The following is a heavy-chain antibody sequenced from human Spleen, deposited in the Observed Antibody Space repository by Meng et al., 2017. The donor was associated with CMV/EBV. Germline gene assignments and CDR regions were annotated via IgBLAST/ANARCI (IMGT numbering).Heavy chain of an antibody. V-gene: IGHV1-69*04. D-gene: IGHD3-10*01. Sequence: SVKVSCKASGGTFSSYTISWVRQAPGQGLEWMGRIIPILGIANYAQKFQGRVTITADKSTSTAYMELSSLRSEDTAVYYCAREPGYGSGSYYSYYGMDVWGQGTTVTVSS. J-gene: IGHJ6*02. CDR2: IIPILGIA. CDR3: AREPGYGSGSYYSYYGMDV. CDR1: GGTFSSYT.